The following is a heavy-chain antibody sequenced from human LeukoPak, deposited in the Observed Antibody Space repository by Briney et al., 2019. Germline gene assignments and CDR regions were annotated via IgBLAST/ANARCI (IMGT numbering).Heavy chain of an antibody. CDR1: GFTFSTYS. V-gene: IGHV3-21*06. J-gene: IGHJ4*02. CDR2: ISSNSRYI. CDR3: ARDRYYYGSGSPVDY. D-gene: IGHD3-10*01. Sequence: PGGSLRLSCAASGFTFSTYSMNWVRQVPGKGLEWVSSISSNSRYIYYADSMRGRFTISRDNAKNSLYLQVNSLKPEDTAVYYCARDRYYYGSGSPVDYWGQGTLVTVSS.